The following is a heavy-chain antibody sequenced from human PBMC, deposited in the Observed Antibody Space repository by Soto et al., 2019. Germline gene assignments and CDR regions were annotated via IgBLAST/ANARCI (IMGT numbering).Heavy chain of an antibody. CDR3: ARSDALAARHLSFDY. CDR1: GGSISSGGYY. V-gene: IGHV4-31*03. J-gene: IGHJ4*02. Sequence: SETLSLTCTVSGGSISSGGYYWSWIRQHPGKGLEWIGYIYYSGSTYYNPSLKSRVTISVDTSKNQFSLKLSSVTAADTAVYYCARSDALAARHLSFDYWGQGTLVTVSS. CDR2: IYYSGST. D-gene: IGHD6-6*01.